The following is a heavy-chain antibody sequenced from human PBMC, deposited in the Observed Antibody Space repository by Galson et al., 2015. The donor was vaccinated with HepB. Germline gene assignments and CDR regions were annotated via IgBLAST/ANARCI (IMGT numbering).Heavy chain of an antibody. CDR3: TRDRAAAAGIPALFDP. CDR1: GFTFGDYA. Sequence: SLRLSCAASGFTFGDYAMSWFRQAPGKGLEWVGFIRSKAYGGTTEYAASVKGRFTISRDDSKSIAYLQMNSLKTEDTAVYYCTRDRAAAAGIPALFDPWGQGTLVTVSS. D-gene: IGHD6-13*01. V-gene: IGHV3-49*03. J-gene: IGHJ5*02. CDR2: IRSKAYGGTT.